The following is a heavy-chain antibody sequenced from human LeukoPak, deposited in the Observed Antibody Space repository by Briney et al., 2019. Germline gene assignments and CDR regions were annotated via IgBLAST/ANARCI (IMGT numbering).Heavy chain of an antibody. D-gene: IGHD3-10*01. J-gene: IGHJ4*02. CDR3: ARDRYGSGGD. CDR1: GGSISSYY. V-gene: IGHV4-59*01. Sequence: SETLSLTCTVPGGSISSYYWSWIRQPPGKGLEWIGYIYYSGSTNYNPSLKSRVTISVDTSNNQFSLKLSSVTAADTAVYYCARDRYGSGGDWGQGTLVTVSS. CDR2: IYYSGST.